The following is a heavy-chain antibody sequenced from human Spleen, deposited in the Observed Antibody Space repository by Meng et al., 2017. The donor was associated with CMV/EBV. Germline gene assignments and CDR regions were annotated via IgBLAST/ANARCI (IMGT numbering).Heavy chain of an antibody. CDR1: GFILGDYD. V-gene: IGHV3-30*14. Sequence: GESLKISCAASGFILGDYDMHWVRQVPGKGLEWVAVISLHGHITLYPDFAKGRFSISRDNSKNTLSLQMNSLRDEDSALYYCARDMFVGVPDYIDYWGQGTQVTVSS. J-gene: IGHJ4*02. CDR2: ISLHGHIT. D-gene: IGHD3-16*01. CDR3: ARDMFVGVPDYIDY.